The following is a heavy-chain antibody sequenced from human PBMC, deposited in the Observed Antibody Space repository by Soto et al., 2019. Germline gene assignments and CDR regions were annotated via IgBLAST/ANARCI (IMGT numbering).Heavy chain of an antibody. D-gene: IGHD5-12*01. CDR2: NRNKANSYTT. CDR1: GFTFSDHF. V-gene: IGHV3-72*01. Sequence: GGSLRLSCAVSGFTFSDHFMDWVRQAPGKGLEWVGRNRNKANSYTTEYAASVKGRFTISRDDSKNSLYLQMNSLKTEDTAVYYCTRAPHYSGAYFFDYWGQGTLVTVSS. J-gene: IGHJ4*02. CDR3: TRAPHYSGAYFFDY.